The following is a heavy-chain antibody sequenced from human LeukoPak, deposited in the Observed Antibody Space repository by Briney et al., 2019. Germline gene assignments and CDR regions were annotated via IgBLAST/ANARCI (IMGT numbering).Heavy chain of an antibody. V-gene: IGHV3-66*01. J-gene: IGHJ6*02. CDR1: GFTVSSNY. CDR2: IYSGGST. CDR3: AKDGYSSGQKYYGMDV. Sequence: PGGSLRLSCAASGFTVSSNYMSWVRQAPGKGLEWVSVIYSGGSTYYADSVKGRFTISRDNSKNTLYLQMNSLRAEDTAVYYCAKDGYSSGQKYYGMDVWGRGTTVTASS. D-gene: IGHD5-18*01.